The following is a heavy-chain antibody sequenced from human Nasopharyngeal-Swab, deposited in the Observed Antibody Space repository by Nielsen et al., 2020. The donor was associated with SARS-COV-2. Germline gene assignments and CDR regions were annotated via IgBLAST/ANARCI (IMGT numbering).Heavy chain of an antibody. CDR1: GDSISSYF. CDR3: AREKSVTIFGVVITPNWFDP. Sequence: SETLSLTCTVSGDSISSYFWSWIRQSPGKGLEWIGYVHYTGSTNYSPSLKSRVTISVDTSKNQFSLKLSSVTAADTAVYYCAREKSVTIFGVVITPNWFDPWGQGTLVTVSS. CDR2: VHYTGST. D-gene: IGHD3-3*01. J-gene: IGHJ5*02. V-gene: IGHV4-59*12.